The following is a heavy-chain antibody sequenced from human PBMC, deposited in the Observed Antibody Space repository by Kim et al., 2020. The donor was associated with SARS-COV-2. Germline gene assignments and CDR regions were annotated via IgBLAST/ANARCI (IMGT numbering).Heavy chain of an antibody. Sequence: KFQGRVTMTRDTSTSTVYMELSSLGSEDTAVYYCARSRSPVVVVAATIDYWGQGTLVTVSS. J-gene: IGHJ4*02. D-gene: IGHD2-15*01. V-gene: IGHV1-46*01. CDR3: ARSRSPVVVVAATIDY.